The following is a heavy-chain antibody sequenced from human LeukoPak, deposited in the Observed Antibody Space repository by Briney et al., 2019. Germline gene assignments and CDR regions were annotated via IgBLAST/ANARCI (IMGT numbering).Heavy chain of an antibody. D-gene: IGHD1-26*01. Sequence: ASVKVSCKASGYTFTGYYMHWVRQAPGQGLEWMGWINPNSGGTNYAQKFQGRVTMTRSTSLTTAYMELSSLTSEDTAVYYCARGSGTYSEFDYWGQGTLVTVSS. CDR1: GYTFTGYY. V-gene: IGHV1-2*02. CDR2: INPNSGGT. CDR3: ARGSGTYSEFDY. J-gene: IGHJ4*02.